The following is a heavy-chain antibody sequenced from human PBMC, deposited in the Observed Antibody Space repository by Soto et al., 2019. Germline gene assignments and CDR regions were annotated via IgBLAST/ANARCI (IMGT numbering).Heavy chain of an antibody. CDR1: GFTFDDYG. J-gene: IGHJ4*02. D-gene: IGHD1-26*01. CDR2: INWNGGST. V-gene: IGHV3-20*04. CDR3: ARDSGSYYLRSYFDY. Sequence: GGSLRLSCAASGFTFDDYGMSWVRQAPGKGLEWVSGINWNGGSTGYADSVKGRFTISRDNAKNSLYLQMNSLRAEDTALYYCARDSGSYYLRSYFDYWGQGTLVTVSS.